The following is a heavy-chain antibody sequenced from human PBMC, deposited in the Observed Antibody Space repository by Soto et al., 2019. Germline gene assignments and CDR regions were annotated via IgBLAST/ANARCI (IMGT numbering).Heavy chain of an antibody. V-gene: IGHV1-8*01. CDR3: ARGRYYDFWSGYYTRGIAANDAFDI. Sequence: ASGKDYFKTSRYTFTSYDINLVRQATGQGLEWTGWINPNSGNTGYAQKFQGRVTMTRNASISTAYMELSSLRSEDTAVYYCARGRYYDFWSGYYTRGIAANDAFDIWGQGTMVTVSS. CDR2: INPNSGNT. D-gene: IGHD3-3*01. CDR1: RYTFTSYD. J-gene: IGHJ3*02.